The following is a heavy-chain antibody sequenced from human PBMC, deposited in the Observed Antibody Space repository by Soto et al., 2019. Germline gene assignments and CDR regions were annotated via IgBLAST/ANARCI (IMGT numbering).Heavy chain of an antibody. CDR1: GFTFSSYS. CDR3: ARYIVVPAAIDY. J-gene: IGHJ4*02. D-gene: IGHD2-2*01. Sequence: PGGSLRLSCAASGFTFSSYSMNWVRQAPGKGLEWVSSISSSSSYIYYADSVKGRFTISRDNAKNSLYLQMNSLRAEDTAVYYCARYIVVPAAIDYWGQGTLVTVSS. V-gene: IGHV3-21*01. CDR2: ISSSSSYI.